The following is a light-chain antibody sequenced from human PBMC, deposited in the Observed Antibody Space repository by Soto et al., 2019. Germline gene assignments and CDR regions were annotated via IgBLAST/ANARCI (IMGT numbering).Light chain of an antibody. CDR1: QCVSTY. Sequence: EIVLTQSPATLSLSPGERATLSCRASQCVSTYLAWYQEKPGQAPRLLIYDASNRATGIPARFSASGSGTDFTLTISSVEPEDFALYYCQQRANWPPTFGQGTKVDIK. J-gene: IGKJ1*01. CDR2: DAS. CDR3: QQRANWPPT. V-gene: IGKV3-11*01.